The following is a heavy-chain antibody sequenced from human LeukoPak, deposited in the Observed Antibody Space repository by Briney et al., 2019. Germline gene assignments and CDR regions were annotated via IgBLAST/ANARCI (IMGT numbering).Heavy chain of an antibody. CDR2: IGGGDDI. CDR1: GFTFNIYA. CDR3: ARGGRALDWYFDL. D-gene: IGHD3-16*01. Sequence: GGSLRLSCAASGFTFNIYAMSWVRQAPGKGLEWVSGIGGGDDIHYADSVKGRFTVSRDDSKNTVYLQMNSLRAEDTAVYYCARGGRALDWYFDLWGRGTLVTVSS. J-gene: IGHJ2*01. V-gene: IGHV3-23*01.